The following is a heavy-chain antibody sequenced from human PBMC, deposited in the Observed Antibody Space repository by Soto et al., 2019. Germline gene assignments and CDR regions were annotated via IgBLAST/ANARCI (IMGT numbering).Heavy chain of an antibody. V-gene: IGHV1-18*04. Sequence: ASVKASCKASGYTFRSYDIIWVRQAPGQGLEWMGWISAYSGNAKYSQNLQGRVTLTTDTSTSTAFMELSSLRSDDTAVYYCARGQGSPWGQGTLVTVSS. CDR2: ISAYSGNA. CDR1: GYTFRSYD. CDR3: ARGQGSP. J-gene: IGHJ5*02.